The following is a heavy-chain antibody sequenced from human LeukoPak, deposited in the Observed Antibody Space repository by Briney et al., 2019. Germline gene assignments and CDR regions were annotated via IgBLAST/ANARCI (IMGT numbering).Heavy chain of an antibody. J-gene: IGHJ4*02. CDR2: INTNSRGT. Sequence: ASVKASCKASGYTFTGYYMHWVRQAPGQGLEWRGWINTNSRGTKYAQKCQGRVTMTRHKSISTAYMELSRLRSEDTAVYYCARVPYSSGWYDARYFDYWGQGTLVTVSS. V-gene: IGHV1-2*02. CDR3: ARVPYSSGWYDARYFDY. CDR1: GYTFTGYY. D-gene: IGHD6-19*01.